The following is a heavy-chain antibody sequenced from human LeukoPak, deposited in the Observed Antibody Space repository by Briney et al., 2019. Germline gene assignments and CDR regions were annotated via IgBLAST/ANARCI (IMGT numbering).Heavy chain of an antibody. CDR3: AREYCSGGSCYVIFDY. J-gene: IGHJ4*02. D-gene: IGHD2-15*01. Sequence: SETLSLTCAVYGVSFSGYYWSWIRQPPGKGLEWIGEINHSGSTNYNPSLKSRVSISVDTSKNQFSLKLNSVTAADTAVYYCAREYCSGGSCYVIFDYWGQGTLVTVSS. CDR2: INHSGST. V-gene: IGHV4-34*01. CDR1: GVSFSGYY.